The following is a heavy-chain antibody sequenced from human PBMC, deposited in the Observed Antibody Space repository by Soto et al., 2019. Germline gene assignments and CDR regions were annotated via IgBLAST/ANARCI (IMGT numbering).Heavy chain of an antibody. CDR2: IYTDNGNT. D-gene: IGHD3-10*01. Sequence: QGKLVQSGAEVRRPGASVKVSCMASGYTFTSYAVHWVRQAPGQRPEWMGCIYTDNGNTVYSQRFQDRVTITRDTSATTVYMELSGLRSEDTSVYYCARGAGGFDYWGQGTLVTVSS. J-gene: IGHJ4*02. CDR3: ARGAGGFDY. CDR1: GYTFTSYA. V-gene: IGHV1-3*04.